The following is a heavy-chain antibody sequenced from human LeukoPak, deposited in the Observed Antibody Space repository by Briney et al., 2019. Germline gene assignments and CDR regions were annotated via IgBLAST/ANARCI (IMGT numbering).Heavy chain of an antibody. CDR2: IHYSGVT. CDR1: GGYISSFF. J-gene: IGHJ3*02. Sequence: SETLSLTCTVSGGYISSFFWSWIRQPPGKGLEWIGYIHYSGVTNYNPSLKSRVTISVDTSKKHFSLKLSSVTAADTAVYYCARDTGIVGATTEPFDIWGQGTMVTVSS. CDR3: ARDTGIVGATTEPFDI. V-gene: IGHV4-59*01. D-gene: IGHD1-26*01.